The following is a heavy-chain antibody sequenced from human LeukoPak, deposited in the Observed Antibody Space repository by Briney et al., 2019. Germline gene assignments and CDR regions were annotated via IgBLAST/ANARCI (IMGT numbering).Heavy chain of an antibody. CDR2: IKSKVDGGTT. CDR3: TKDPPLTGGVYSAH. D-gene: IGHD7-27*01. Sequence: GGSLRLSCAASGFTFNTYTMNWVRQTPGKGLEWVGLIKSKVDGGTTDYAAPVKGRFTISRDDSENTLYLQMSSLKIEDTAIYYCTKDPPLTGGVYSAHWGPGTLVTVSS. J-gene: IGHJ4*02. V-gene: IGHV3-15*07. CDR1: GFTFNTYT.